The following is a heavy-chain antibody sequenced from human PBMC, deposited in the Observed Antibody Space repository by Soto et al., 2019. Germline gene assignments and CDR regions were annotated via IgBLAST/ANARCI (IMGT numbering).Heavy chain of an antibody. Sequence: ASVKVSCKASGYTFTGYYMHWVRQAPGQGLEWMGWINPNSGGTNYAQKFQGRVTMTRDTSISTAYMELSRLRSDDTAVYYCAQFCSSTSCYKRRSYYYGMDVWGQGTTVTVSS. CDR1: GYTFTGYY. V-gene: IGHV1-2*02. CDR2: INPNSGGT. J-gene: IGHJ6*02. CDR3: AQFCSSTSCYKRRSYYYGMDV. D-gene: IGHD2-2*02.